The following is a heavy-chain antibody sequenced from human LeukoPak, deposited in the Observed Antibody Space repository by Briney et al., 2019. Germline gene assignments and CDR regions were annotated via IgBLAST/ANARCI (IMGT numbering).Heavy chain of an antibody. V-gene: IGHV3-23*01. D-gene: IGHD1-7*01. CDR2: IRVNAGST. Sequence: GRSLRLSCAASGFTFSSYAMSWVSQAPGRGLEWVSDIRVNAGSTYYADSVKGRFTISRDNTKNTLYLQTNRLRGEDPAVYYCAKELTGTTGFDCWGQGTLVTVSS. CDR1: GFTFSSYA. J-gene: IGHJ4*02. CDR3: AKELTGTTGFDC.